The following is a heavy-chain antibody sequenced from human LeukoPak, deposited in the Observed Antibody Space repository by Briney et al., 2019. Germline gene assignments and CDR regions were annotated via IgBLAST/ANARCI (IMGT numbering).Heavy chain of an antibody. D-gene: IGHD1-1*01. CDR3: ARDRTINWFDP. CDR2: IKQDGSEK. Sequence: GGSLRLSCAASGFTFSSYWMSWVRQAPGKGLEWVANIKQDGSEKYYVDSVKGRFTISRDNAKNSLYLQMNSLRAEDTAGYYCARDRTINWFDPWGQGTLVTVSS. V-gene: IGHV3-7*01. J-gene: IGHJ5*02. CDR1: GFTFSSYW.